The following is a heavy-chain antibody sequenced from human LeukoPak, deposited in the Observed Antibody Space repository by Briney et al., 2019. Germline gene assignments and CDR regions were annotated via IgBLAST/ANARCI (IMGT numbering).Heavy chain of an antibody. CDR3: VYYDSSGYYYGRLRY. CDR2: ISATGDAT. Sequence: LSGGSLRLSCAASAFTFHSHAMSWVRQTPGKGLEWVSGISATGDATLYADSVRGRFTIARDNSKNTLYLHMDSLRADDTAVYFCVYYDSSGYYYGRLRYWGQGTPVSVSS. V-gene: IGHV3-23*01. D-gene: IGHD3-22*01. CDR1: AFTFHSHA. J-gene: IGHJ4*02.